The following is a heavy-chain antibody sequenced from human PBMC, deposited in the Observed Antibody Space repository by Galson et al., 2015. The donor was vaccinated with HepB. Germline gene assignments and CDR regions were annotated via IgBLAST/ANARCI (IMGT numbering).Heavy chain of an antibody. CDR2: IFHSGGT. J-gene: IGHJ4*02. CDR1: GGSISRSGW. CDR3: ATALGAFDLPFRGVIGF. D-gene: IGHD3-16*02. V-gene: IGHV4-4*02. Sequence: ETLSLTCAVSGGSISRSGWWSWFRQPPGKGLEWIGEIFHSGGTTYNPSLKSRVTLSLDKSQNQFSLNLTSVTAADTATYYCATALGAFDLPFRGVIGFWGQGALVTVSS.